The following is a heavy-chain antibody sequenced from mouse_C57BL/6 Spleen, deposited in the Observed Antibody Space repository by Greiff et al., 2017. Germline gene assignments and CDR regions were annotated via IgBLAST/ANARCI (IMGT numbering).Heavy chain of an antibody. D-gene: IGHD2-2*01. CDR2: IYPRSGNT. CDR1: GYTFTSYG. CDR3: ARYGYDGTWYFDV. V-gene: IGHV1-81*01. J-gene: IGHJ1*03. Sequence: QVQLQQSGAELARPGASVKLSCKASGYTFTSYGISWVKQRTGQGLEWIGEIYPRSGNTYYNEKFKGKATLTADKSSSTAYMALRSLTSEDSAVYFCARYGYDGTWYFDVWGTGTTVTVSS.